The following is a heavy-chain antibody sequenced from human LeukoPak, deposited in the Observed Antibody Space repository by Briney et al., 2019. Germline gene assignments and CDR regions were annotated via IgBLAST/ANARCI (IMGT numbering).Heavy chain of an antibody. CDR3: ASGSVAAAGDY. CDR1: GFTFSNYS. Sequence: PGGSLRLSCAASGFTFSNYSMNWVRQAPGKGLEWVSSITSGSRYIYYADSVKGRFTISRDNAKNSLYLQMNSLRAEDTAVYYCASGSVAAAGDYWGQGTLVSVSS. CDR2: ITSGSRYI. D-gene: IGHD6-13*01. J-gene: IGHJ4*02. V-gene: IGHV3-21*01.